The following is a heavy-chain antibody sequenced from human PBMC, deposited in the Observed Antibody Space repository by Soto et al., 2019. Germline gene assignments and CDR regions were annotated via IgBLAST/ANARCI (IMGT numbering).Heavy chain of an antibody. J-gene: IGHJ4*02. CDR1: GFTFSSYS. CDR3: ASRNYYESSGYYYWYYFDF. V-gene: IGHV3-23*01. Sequence: PGGSLRLSCAASGFTFSSYSMNWVRQAPGKGLEWVSIISGSGGVTSYADSVKGRFTISRDNSKNSLFLQMKSLRDEDTAVYYCASRNYYESSGYYYWYYFDFWGQGTLVTVSS. CDR2: ISGSGGVT. D-gene: IGHD3-22*01.